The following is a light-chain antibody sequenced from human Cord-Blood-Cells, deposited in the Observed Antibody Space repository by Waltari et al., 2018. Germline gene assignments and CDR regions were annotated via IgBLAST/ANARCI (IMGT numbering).Light chain of an antibody. V-gene: IGLV2-14*01. CDR3: SSYTSSSTLGV. J-gene: IGLJ1*01. CDR1: SSDVGGYNY. Sequence: QSALTQPASVSGSPGQSITISCTGTSSDVGGYNYVSWYQQHPGKAPKLMIYEVSTRPSGVSNRFSGSKSRNTASLTISGLQAEDEADYYCSSYTSSSTLGVFGTGTKVTVL. CDR2: EVS.